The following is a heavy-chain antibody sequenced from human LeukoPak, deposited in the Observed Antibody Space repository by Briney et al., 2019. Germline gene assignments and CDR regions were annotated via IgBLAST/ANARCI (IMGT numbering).Heavy chain of an antibody. Sequence: GGSLRLSCAASGFTFSSYAMSWVRQAPGKGLEGVSAISGSGGSTYYADSVKGRFTISRDNSKNTLYLQMNSLRAEDTAVYYCAKQCGPYYDSSAYYSDYWGQGTLVTVSS. CDR3: AKQCGPYYDSSAYYSDY. J-gene: IGHJ4*02. CDR2: ISGSGGST. CDR1: GFTFSSYA. D-gene: IGHD3-22*01. V-gene: IGHV3-23*01.